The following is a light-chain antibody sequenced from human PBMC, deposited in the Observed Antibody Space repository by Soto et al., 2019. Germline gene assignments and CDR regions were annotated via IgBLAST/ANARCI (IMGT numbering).Light chain of an antibody. CDR2: DVS. V-gene: IGLV2-11*01. CDR3: CSYAGSYTWV. J-gene: IGLJ1*01. CDR1: SSDVGGYNF. Sequence: QSALTQPRSVSGSPGQSVTISCTGTSSDVGGYNFVSWCQQHPGKAPKLMIYDVSKRPSGVPDRFSGSKSGNTASPTISGLQAEDEADYYCCSYAGSYTWVFGTGTKLTVL.